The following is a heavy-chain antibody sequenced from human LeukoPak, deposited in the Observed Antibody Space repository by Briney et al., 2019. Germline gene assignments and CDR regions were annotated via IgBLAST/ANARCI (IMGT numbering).Heavy chain of an antibody. CDR1: GGSISSSSYY. CDR2: IYYSGST. Sequence: SETLSLTCTVSGGSISSSSYYWGWIRQPPGKGLEWIGSIYYSGSTYYNPSLKSRVTISVDTSKNQFSLKLGSVTAADTAVYYCARRRGSGPDDYWGQGTLVTVSS. D-gene: IGHD6-19*01. CDR3: ARRRGSGPDDY. V-gene: IGHV4-39*01. J-gene: IGHJ4*02.